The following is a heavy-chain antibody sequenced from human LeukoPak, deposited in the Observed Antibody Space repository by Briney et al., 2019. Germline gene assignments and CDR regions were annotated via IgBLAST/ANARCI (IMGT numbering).Heavy chain of an antibody. D-gene: IGHD2-15*01. CDR3: ARGRCSGGSCYFYYYYYMDV. CDR1: GGSFSGYY. V-gene: IGHV4-34*01. J-gene: IGHJ6*03. Sequence: PSETLSLTCAAYGGSFSGYYWSWIRQPPGKGLEWIGEINHSGSTNYNPSLKSRVTISVDTSKNQFSLKLSSVTAADTAVYYCARGRCSGGSCYFYYYYYMDVWGKGTTVTVSS. CDR2: INHSGST.